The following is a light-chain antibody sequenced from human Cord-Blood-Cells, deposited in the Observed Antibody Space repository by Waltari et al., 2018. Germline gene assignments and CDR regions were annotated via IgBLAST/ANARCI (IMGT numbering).Light chain of an antibody. Sequence: EIVLKQSPSTLSLSPGDRATLSCRASQSVSSYLAWYQQKPAQAPRLLIYHASNRATGITARFSGSGSGTDFTLTISSLEPEDFAVYYCQQRSNWPLFTFGPGTKVDIK. V-gene: IGKV3-11*01. J-gene: IGKJ3*01. CDR1: QSVSSY. CDR3: QQRSNWPLFT. CDR2: HAS.